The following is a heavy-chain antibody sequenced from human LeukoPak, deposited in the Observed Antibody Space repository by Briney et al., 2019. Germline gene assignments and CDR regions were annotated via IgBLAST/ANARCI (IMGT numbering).Heavy chain of an antibody. CDR2: IYYSGTT. CDR1: GASISSYH. V-gene: IGHV4-59*01. J-gene: IGHJ4*02. Sequence: PSETLSLTCTFSGASISSYHCNWIRQPPGKGLEWIGYIYYSGTTTYNPSLESRVTISLDTSKNQFSLQLTSVTAADTAVYYCASAHCGGDCFFDSWGQGTLVTVSS. CDR3: ASAHCGGDCFFDS. D-gene: IGHD2-21*02.